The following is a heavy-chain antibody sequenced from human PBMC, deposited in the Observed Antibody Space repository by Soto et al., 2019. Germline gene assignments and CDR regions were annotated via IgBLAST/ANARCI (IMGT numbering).Heavy chain of an antibody. CDR1: GSSMSSSAYY. Sequence: QMHLQPSGPGLVKPSETLSLTCTVAGSSMSSSAYYWGWIRQPPGKGLEWIGSVYYTGITDYKSSLESWVSISGDTSKNQFSLRLTSLSAADTAIYFCARQGRPGYCTGGNCYPTFDIWGPGTMVTVSS. CDR3: ARQGRPGYCTGGNCYPTFDI. D-gene: IGHD2-15*01. CDR2: VYYTGIT. V-gene: IGHV4-39*01. J-gene: IGHJ3*02.